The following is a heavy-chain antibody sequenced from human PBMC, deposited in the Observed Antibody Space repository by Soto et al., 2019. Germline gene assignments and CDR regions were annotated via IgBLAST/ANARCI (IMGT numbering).Heavy chain of an antibody. J-gene: IGHJ4*02. D-gene: IGHD3-3*01. CDR3: AHRVLRTVFGLATTTAIYFDF. Sequence: QITLNESGPTVVRPTETLTLTCRFSGFSLTTSGVGVGWIRQSPGKAPEWLALIYWDDDKRYSASLKSRLTITKDTSKNQVVLTVSDLDPTDTATYYCAHRVLRTVFGLATTTAIYFDFWGQGTTVAVSS. V-gene: IGHV2-5*02. CDR2: IYWDDDK. CDR1: GFSLTTSGVG.